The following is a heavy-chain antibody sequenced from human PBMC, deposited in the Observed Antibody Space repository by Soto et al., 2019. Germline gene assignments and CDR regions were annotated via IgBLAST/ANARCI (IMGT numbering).Heavy chain of an antibody. CDR1: GGSVSSGSYY. V-gene: IGHV4-61*01. D-gene: IGHD3-22*01. J-gene: IGHJ4*02. Sequence: SETLSLTCTVSGGSVSSGSYYWSWIRQPPGKGLEWIGYIYYSGSTNYNPALKSRVTISVDTSKNQFSLKLSSVTAADTAVYYCARFSTTLDSSGYYSRNFDYWGQGTLITVSS. CDR3: ARFSTTLDSSGYYSRNFDY. CDR2: IYYSGST.